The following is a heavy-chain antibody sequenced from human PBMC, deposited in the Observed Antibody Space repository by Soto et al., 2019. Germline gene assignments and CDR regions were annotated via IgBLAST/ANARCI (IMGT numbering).Heavy chain of an antibody. J-gene: IGHJ4*02. V-gene: IGHV4-30-2*05. CDR3: ACSMTTVHSGYFDY. Sequence: SDTLCLTCAVSGGSIRSGGYSWSWIRQPPGRGLEWIGYIYYSGSTYYNPSLKSRVTISVDTSKNQFSLKLSSVTAADTAVYYCACSMTTVHSGYFDYRAQRTLVTGSS. CDR1: GGSIRSGGYS. CDR2: IYYSGST. D-gene: IGHD4-17*01.